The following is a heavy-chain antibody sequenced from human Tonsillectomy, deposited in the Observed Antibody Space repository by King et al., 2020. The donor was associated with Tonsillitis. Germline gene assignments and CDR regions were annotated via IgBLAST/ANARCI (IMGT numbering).Heavy chain of an antibody. CDR3: ARRKGGSTPYYYSYYMDV. J-gene: IGHJ6*03. CDR2: INHSGST. V-gene: IGHV4-34*01. CDR1: GGSFSGYY. Sequence: VQLQQWGAGLLKPSETLSLTCAVYGGSFSGYYWSWIRQPPGKGLEWIGEINHSGSTNYNPSLKSRVTISVDTSKNQFSLKLSSVTAADTAVYYCARRKGGSTPYYYSYYMDVWGKGTTVTVSS. D-gene: IGHD1-26*01.